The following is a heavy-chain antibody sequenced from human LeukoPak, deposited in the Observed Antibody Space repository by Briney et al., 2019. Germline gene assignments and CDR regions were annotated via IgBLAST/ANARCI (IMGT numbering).Heavy chain of an antibody. CDR3: ARVSSSWYQAWYFDL. J-gene: IGHJ2*01. CDR2: INHSGST. Sequence: SETLSLTCAVYGGSFSGYYWSWIRQPPGKGLEWIGEINHSGSTNYNPSLKSRVTISVDTSKNQFSLKLSSVTAADTAVYYCARVSSSWYQAWYFDLWGRGTLVTVSS. D-gene: IGHD6-13*01. V-gene: IGHV4-34*01. CDR1: GGSFSGYY.